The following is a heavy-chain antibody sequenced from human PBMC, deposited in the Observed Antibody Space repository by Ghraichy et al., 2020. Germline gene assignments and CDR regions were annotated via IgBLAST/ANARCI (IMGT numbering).Heavy chain of an antibody. J-gene: IGHJ4*02. CDR2: IYYSGST. V-gene: IGHV4-61*01. D-gene: IGHD2-8*01. Sequence: ESLNISCTVSGGSVSSGSYYWSWIRQPPGKGLEWIGYIYYSGSTNYNPSLKSRVTISVDTSKNQFSLKLSSVTAADTAVYYCARDGVGYDFDYWGQGTLVTVSS. CDR1: GGSVSSGSYY. CDR3: ARDGVGYDFDY.